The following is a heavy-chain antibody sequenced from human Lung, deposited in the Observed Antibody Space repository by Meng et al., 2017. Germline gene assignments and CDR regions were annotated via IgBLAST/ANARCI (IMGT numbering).Heavy chain of an antibody. CDR1: GYPAPVYW. CDR3: ARDEDISAAGNLFGDY. CDR2: INPKSGDT. Sequence: GQRARSWAGVKRPGVTGKVSCNACGYPAPVYWPHWARRAPGQGLEWMGRINPKSGDTHYAQKFQARVTMTGDTSISTANMELGGLRSDDTAMYYCARDEDISAAGNLFGDYWGQGTLVTVSS. D-gene: IGHD6-25*01. J-gene: IGHJ4*02. V-gene: IGHV1-2*06.